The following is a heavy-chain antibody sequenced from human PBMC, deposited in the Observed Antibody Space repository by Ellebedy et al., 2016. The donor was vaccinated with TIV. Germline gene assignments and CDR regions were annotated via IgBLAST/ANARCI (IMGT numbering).Heavy chain of an antibody. CDR2: INAGNGDT. D-gene: IGHD6-6*01. CDR1: GYTFTSYA. CDR3: ARDRSSSSIYDY. J-gene: IGHJ4*02. Sequence: ASVKVSCKASGYTFTSYAMHWVRQAPGQRLEWMGWINAGNGDTTYSQRFQGRVTITRDTSASTAYMELSSLRSEDTAVYYCARDRSSSSIYDYWGQGTLVTVS. V-gene: IGHV1-3*01.